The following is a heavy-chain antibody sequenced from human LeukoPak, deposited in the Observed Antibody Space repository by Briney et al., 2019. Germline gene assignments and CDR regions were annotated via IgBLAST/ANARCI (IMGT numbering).Heavy chain of an antibody. CDR2: IKQDGSEK. D-gene: IGHD5-24*01. Sequence: GGSLRLSCAASGFTFSSYWMTWVRQTPGKGLEWVANIKQDGSEKYYVDSVKGRFTISRDNAKNSLYLQMNSLRAEDTAVYYCAGGRDVYRYWGQGTLVTVSS. CDR1: GFTFSSYW. J-gene: IGHJ4*02. V-gene: IGHV3-7*01. CDR3: AGGRDVYRY.